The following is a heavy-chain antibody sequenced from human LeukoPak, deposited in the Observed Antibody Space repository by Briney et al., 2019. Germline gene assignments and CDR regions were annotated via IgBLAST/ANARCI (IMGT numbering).Heavy chain of an antibody. CDR3: ARDSYGDDQNWFNP. J-gene: IGHJ5*02. CDR1: GFTFSSYS. Sequence: PGGSLRLSCAASGFTFSSYSMNWVRQAPGKGLEWVSSISSSSSYIYYADSVKGRFTISRDNAKNSLYLQMNSLRAEDTAVYYCARDSYGDDQNWFNPWGQGTPVTVSS. CDR2: ISSSSSYI. V-gene: IGHV3-21*01. D-gene: IGHD4-17*01.